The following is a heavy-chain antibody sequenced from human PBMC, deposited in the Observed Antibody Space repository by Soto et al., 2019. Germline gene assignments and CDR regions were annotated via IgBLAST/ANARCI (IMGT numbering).Heavy chain of an antibody. CDR2: IDPSDSYT. V-gene: IGHV5-10-1*01. J-gene: IGHJ6*02. Sequence: GESLKISCTGSGYSFTSYWISWVRPLPGKGLEWMGRIDPSDSYTNYSPSFQGHVTISADKSISTAYLQWSSLKASDTAMYYCARHAPYYDYVWGSYRHSMDVWGQGTTVTVS. CDR1: GYSFTSYW. D-gene: IGHD3-16*02. CDR3: ARHAPYYDYVWGSYRHSMDV.